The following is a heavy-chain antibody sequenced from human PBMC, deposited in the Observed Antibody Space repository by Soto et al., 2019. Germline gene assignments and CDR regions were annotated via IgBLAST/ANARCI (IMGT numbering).Heavy chain of an antibody. D-gene: IGHD4-17*01. CDR2: VNWDGDTT. J-gene: IGHJ6*02. CDR3: AKGATVTTHYQYYGMDV. V-gene: IGHV3-43D*04. CDR1: GFTFDDFA. Sequence: GGSLRLSCAASGFTFDDFAMCWVRQVPGKGLEWISLVNWDGDTTFYADSVKGRFIISRDNSKNSVYLQMNSLRSDDSAIYYCAKGATVTTHYQYYGMDVWGRGTTVTVSS.